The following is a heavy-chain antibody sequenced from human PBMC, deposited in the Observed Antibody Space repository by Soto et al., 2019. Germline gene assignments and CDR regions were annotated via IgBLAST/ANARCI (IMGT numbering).Heavy chain of an antibody. D-gene: IGHD3-22*01. CDR2: IYTSGST. CDR1: GGSISRYY. J-gene: IGHJ6*02. CDR3: ACGGLYDSRYYYYGMDV. V-gene: IGHV4-4*07. Sequence: QVQLQESGPGLVKPSETLSLTCTVSGGSISRYYWSWIRQPAGKGLEWIGRIYTSGSTNYNPCLKSRVTMLVDTSKNQFSLKMSTVTAADTAVYYCACGGLYDSRYYYYGMDVWGQGTTVTVSS.